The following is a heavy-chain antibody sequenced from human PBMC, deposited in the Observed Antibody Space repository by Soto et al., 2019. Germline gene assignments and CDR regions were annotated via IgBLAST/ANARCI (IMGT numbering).Heavy chain of an antibody. Sequence: QVQLVQSGAEVKKPGSSVKVSCKASGGTFSSYTISWVRQAPGQGLEWMGRIIPILGIANYAQKFQGRVTITADKSTSTAYMELSSLRSEDTAVYYCAREAQGGATISYYYYYMDVWGKGTTVTVSS. D-gene: IGHD5-12*01. CDR2: IIPILGIA. J-gene: IGHJ6*03. CDR3: AREAQGGATISYYYYYMDV. CDR1: GGTFSSYT. V-gene: IGHV1-69*08.